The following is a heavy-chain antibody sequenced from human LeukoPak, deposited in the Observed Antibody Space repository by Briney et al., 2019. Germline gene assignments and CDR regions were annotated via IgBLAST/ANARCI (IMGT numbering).Heavy chain of an antibody. Sequence: PGGSLRLSCAASGFTFSSYGMHWVRQAPGKGLEWVAFIRYDGSNKYYADSVKGRFTISRDNSKNTLYLQMNSLRAEDTAVYYCAKNRPESYYYMDVWGKGTTVTVSS. CDR3: AKNRPESYYYMDV. V-gene: IGHV3-30*02. CDR1: GFTFSSYG. CDR2: IRYDGSNK. D-gene: IGHD1-14*01. J-gene: IGHJ6*03.